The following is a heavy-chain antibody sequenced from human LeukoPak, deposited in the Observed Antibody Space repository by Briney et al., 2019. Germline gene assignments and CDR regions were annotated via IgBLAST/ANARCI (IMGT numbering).Heavy chain of an antibody. CDR3: TRLSTYQDFDY. V-gene: IGHV3-49*03. CDR1: GFTFGDYA. Sequence: GGSLRLSCTASGFTFGDYAMSWFRQAPGKGLEWVGFIRSKAYGGTTEYAASVKGRFTISRDDSKNTAYLQMNSLKTEDTAVYYCTRLSTYQDFDYWGQGTLVTVSS. J-gene: IGHJ4*02. D-gene: IGHD2-2*01. CDR2: IRSKAYGGTT.